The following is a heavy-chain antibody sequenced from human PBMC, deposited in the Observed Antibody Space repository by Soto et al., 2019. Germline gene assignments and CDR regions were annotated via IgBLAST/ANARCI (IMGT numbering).Heavy chain of an antibody. CDR3: AKEYTATTFGYNWFDP. CDR1: GFTFSSYA. Sequence: PGGSLRLSCAASGFTFSSYAMSWVRQAPGKGLEWVSAISGSGGSTYHADSVKGRFTISRDNSKNTLYLQMNSLRAEDTAVYYCAKEYTATTFGYNWFDPWGQGSLVTGSS. D-gene: IGHD3-16*01. V-gene: IGHV3-23*01. J-gene: IGHJ5*02. CDR2: ISGSGGST.